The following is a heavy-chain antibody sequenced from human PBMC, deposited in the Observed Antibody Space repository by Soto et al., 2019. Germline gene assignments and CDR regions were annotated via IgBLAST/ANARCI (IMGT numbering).Heavy chain of an antibody. CDR2: INHSGNT. V-gene: IGHV4-39*01. CDR3: SRRAPEGFDP. J-gene: IGHJ5*02. CDR1: GGSIGTSAYY. Sequence: SDTLSLTCAVSGGSIGTSAYYWGWIRQAPGKGLEWIGSINHSGNTYLSPSLKDRVTMSVDTSKNSFSLKLRSATAADTGLYYCSRRAPEGFDPWGQGTLVTVSS.